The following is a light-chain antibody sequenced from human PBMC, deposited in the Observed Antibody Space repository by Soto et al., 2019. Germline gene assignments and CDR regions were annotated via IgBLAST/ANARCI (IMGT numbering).Light chain of an antibody. CDR2: GAA. CDR3: QQYGSSPPT. J-gene: IGKJ2*01. Sequence: EIVLTQSPGTLSLSPGERATLSCRASQSVSSTYFAWYQQKPGQALRLLIYGAASRATGIPDRFSGSGSGKDFTLTISRLEPKDFAVFYGQQYGSSPPTFGRGTKLEIK. V-gene: IGKV3-20*01. CDR1: QSVSSTY.